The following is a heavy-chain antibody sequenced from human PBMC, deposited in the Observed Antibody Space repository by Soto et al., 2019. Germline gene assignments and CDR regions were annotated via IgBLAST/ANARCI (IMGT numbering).Heavy chain of an antibody. CDR1: GFTVSSNY. CDR2: IYSGGST. CDR3: AKGLSGTMIVVVIPFFDY. V-gene: IGHV3-53*01. Sequence: GGSLRLSCAASGFTVSSNYMSWVRQAPGKGLEWVSVIYSGGSTYYADSVKGRFTISRDNSKNTLYLQMNSLRAEDTAVYYCAKGLSGTMIVVVIPFFDYWGQGTLVTVSS. D-gene: IGHD3-22*01. J-gene: IGHJ4*02.